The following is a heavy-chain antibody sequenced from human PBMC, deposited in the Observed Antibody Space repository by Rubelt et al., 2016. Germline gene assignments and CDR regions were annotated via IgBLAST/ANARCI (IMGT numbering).Heavy chain of an antibody. CDR3: TRGGVRGNWFDP. CDR2: IYYSGST. V-gene: IGHV4-59*01. Sequence: QVQLQESGPGLVKPLETLSLSCTVSGGSISGYYWSWIRQPPGKGLEWIGYIYYSGSTNYNPSLKSRVTISVDTSKNQFSRNLISVTAADTAVYYCTRGGVRGNWFDPWGQGTLVTVSS. CDR1: GGSISGYY. D-gene: IGHD3-10*01. J-gene: IGHJ5*02.